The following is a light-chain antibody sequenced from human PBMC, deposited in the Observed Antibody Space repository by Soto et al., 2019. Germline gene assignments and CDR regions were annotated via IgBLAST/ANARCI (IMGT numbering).Light chain of an antibody. V-gene: IGKV3-20*01. CDR2: GGS. CDR3: QQYDTSIPLT. Sequence: EILLTQSPVTLSVSPVDMATLCFRASQSVRSNYLAWYQQKPGQAPRLLLYGGSSRATGIPDRFSGSGSGTDFSLTISRLEPEDFAVYYCQQYDTSIPLTFGGGTKVDIK. CDR1: QSVRSNY. J-gene: IGKJ4*01.